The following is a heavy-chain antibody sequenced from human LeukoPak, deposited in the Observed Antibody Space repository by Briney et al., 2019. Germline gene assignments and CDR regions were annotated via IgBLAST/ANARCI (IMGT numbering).Heavy chain of an antibody. CDR2: INQDGNEK. J-gene: IGHJ4*02. D-gene: IGHD5-24*01. CDR1: GFIFSNYY. V-gene: IGHV3-7*01. CDR3: ARGDLPQYYFDY. Sequence: QTGGSLRLSCAASGFIFSNYYMSWVRQTPWKGLEWLANINQDGNEKNYVGSVKGRFTISRDNAKNSVYLQMNSLRAEDTAVYYCARGDLPQYYFDYWGQGTLVTVSS.